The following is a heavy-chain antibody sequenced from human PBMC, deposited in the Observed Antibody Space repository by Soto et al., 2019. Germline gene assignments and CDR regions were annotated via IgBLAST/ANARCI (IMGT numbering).Heavy chain of an antibody. Sequence: SETLSLTCTVSGGSIISGDYYWSWIRQPPGKGLEWIGYIYYSGSTYYNPSLLSRVTISVDTSKNEFSLRLGSVTAADTAVYYCARLNGYCISTNCHGYYGMDVWGQGTTVTVSS. CDR1: GGSIISGDYY. CDR3: ARLNGYCISTNCHGYYGMDV. D-gene: IGHD2-2*03. CDR2: IYYSGST. J-gene: IGHJ6*02. V-gene: IGHV4-30-4*08.